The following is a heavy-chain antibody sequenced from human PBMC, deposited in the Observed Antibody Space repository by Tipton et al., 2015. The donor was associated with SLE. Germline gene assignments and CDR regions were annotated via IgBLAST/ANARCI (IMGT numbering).Heavy chain of an antibody. Sequence: TLSLTCTVSGGSISSSSYYWGWIRQPPGKGLEWIGSIYYSGSTYYNPSLQSRVTISVDTSKNQFSLKLSSVTAADTAVYYCARHVRVEPHDAFDIWGQGTMVTVSS. V-gene: IGHV4-39*07. CDR3: ARHVRVEPHDAFDI. D-gene: IGHD3-10*02. CDR1: GGSISSSSYY. CDR2: IYYSGST. J-gene: IGHJ3*02.